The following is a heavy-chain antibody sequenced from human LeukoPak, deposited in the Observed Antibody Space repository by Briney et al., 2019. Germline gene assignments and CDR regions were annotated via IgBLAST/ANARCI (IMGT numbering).Heavy chain of an antibody. CDR3: ARGLYPYYWYFDL. V-gene: IGHV4-59*01. CDR2: IYYSGST. CDR1: GGSISSYY. D-gene: IGHD2-2*02. Sequence: NPSETLSLTCTVSGGSISSYYWSWIRQPPGKGLEWIGYIYYSGSTNYNPSLKSRVTISVDTSKNQFSLKLGSVTAADTAVYYCARGLYPYYWYFDLWGRGTLVTVSS. J-gene: IGHJ2*01.